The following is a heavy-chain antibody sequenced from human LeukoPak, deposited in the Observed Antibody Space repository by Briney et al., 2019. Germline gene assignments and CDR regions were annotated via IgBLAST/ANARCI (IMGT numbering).Heavy chain of an antibody. CDR2: IYYSGST. V-gene: IGHV4-59*01. CDR3: ARGYMAYYYGSGSYVFNWFDP. Sequence: PSETLSLTCTVSGGSISSYYWSWIRQPPGKGLEWIGYIYYSGSTNYNPSLKSRVTISVDTSKNQFSLKLSSVTAADTAVYYCARGYMAYYYGSGSYVFNWFDPWGQGTLVTVSS. CDR1: GGSISSYY. J-gene: IGHJ5*02. D-gene: IGHD3-10*01.